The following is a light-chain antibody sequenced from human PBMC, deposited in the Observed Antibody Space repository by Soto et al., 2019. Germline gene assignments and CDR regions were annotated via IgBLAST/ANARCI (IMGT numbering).Light chain of an antibody. J-gene: IGKJ2*01. Sequence: DIQMTQSPSTLSASVGDRVTITCRVSQTISNWLAWYQQKPGKAPKLLIYDASTLESGVPSRFSASGSGTEFTLTISSLQPEDFATYYCQQYNSYSMYTFGQGTKVDI. CDR2: DAS. CDR3: QQYNSYSMYT. CDR1: QTISNW. V-gene: IGKV1-5*01.